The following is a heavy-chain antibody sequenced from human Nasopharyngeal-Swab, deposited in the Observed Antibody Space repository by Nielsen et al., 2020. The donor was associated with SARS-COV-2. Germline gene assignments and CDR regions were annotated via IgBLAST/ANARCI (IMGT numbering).Heavy chain of an antibody. D-gene: IGHD3-16*02. CDR1: GGTFSSYA. V-gene: IGHV1-18*01. CDR2: ISAYNGNT. CDR3: ARVEYDYVWGSYPQIDY. Sequence: ASVKVSCKASGGTFSSYAISWVRQAPGQGLEWMGWISAYNGNTNYAQKLQGRVTMTTDTSTSTAYMELRSLRSDDTAVYYCARVEYDYVWGSYPQIDYWGQGTLVTVSS. J-gene: IGHJ4*02.